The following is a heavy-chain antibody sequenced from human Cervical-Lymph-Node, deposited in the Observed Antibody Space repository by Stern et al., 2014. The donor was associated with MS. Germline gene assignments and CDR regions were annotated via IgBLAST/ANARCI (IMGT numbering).Heavy chain of an antibody. CDR2: AYHSGST. Sequence: QVQLKESGPGLVKPSQTLTLPCTVSGCSISSRYYYWVWLRPHPGNGLVWIGYAYHSGSTYYNPPLESLIITTADTTKTHFSLKLSSVTAADTAVYYCARGSREVLLPRFYFDYWGQGTLVTVSS. J-gene: IGHJ4*02. CDR3: ARGSREVLLPRFYFDY. CDR1: GCSISSRYYY. D-gene: IGHD3-3*01. V-gene: IGHV4-31*01.